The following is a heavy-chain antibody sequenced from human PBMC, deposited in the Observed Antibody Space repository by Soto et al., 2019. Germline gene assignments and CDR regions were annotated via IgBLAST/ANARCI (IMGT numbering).Heavy chain of an antibody. CDR1: LYTFTNYG. J-gene: IGHJ4*02. V-gene: IGHV1-18*01. Sequence: QVQLVQSRAEVKKPGASVKVSCKTSLYTFTNYGFSWVRQAPGQGLEWMGWISPYSGHTNYAQKLQGRVTLTTDTSTTTAYLELRSLKSDDTAVYYCATRPYSGDWPEGNYFDDWGQGTLVTVSS. CDR3: ATRPYSGDWPEGNYFDD. D-gene: IGHD6-19*01. CDR2: ISPYSGHT.